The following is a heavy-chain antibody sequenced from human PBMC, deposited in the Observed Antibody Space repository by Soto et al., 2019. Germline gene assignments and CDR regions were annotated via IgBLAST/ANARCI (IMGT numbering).Heavy chain of an antibody. CDR2: IVVGSGNT. Sequence: SVKVSCKASGFTFARYAMQWVRQARGQRLEWIGWIVVGSGNTNYAQNFQERVTITWDMSTTTAYMKLSSLRSEDTAVYYCAAVRTFDWVLPTHAFDIWGQGAMVTVSS. CDR3: AAVRTFDWVLPTHAFDI. CDR1: GFTFARYA. J-gene: IGHJ3*02. V-gene: IGHV1-58*02. D-gene: IGHD3-9*01.